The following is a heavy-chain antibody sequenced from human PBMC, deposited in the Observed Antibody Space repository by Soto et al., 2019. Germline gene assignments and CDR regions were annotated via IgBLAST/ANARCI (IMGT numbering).Heavy chain of an antibody. Sequence: QVQLVESGGGVVQPGRSLRLSCAVSGFTYSSYGMHWVRQAPGKGLEWVAVKWYDGSNKYYADSVKGRFIISRDDSKNTLSLQMNSLRAEDTAVYYCARDSAWLFDSWGQGTLVTVSS. D-gene: IGHD5-12*01. V-gene: IGHV3-33*01. CDR2: KWYDGSNK. CDR3: ARDSAWLFDS. CDR1: GFTYSSYG. J-gene: IGHJ4*02.